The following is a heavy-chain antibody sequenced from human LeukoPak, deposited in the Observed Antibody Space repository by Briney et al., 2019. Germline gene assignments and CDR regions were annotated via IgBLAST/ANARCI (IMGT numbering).Heavy chain of an antibody. CDR2: ISTTGSTI. CDR3: AKDAVGATAYYFDY. J-gene: IGHJ4*02. D-gene: IGHD1-26*01. V-gene: IGHV3-11*01. CDR1: GFSISDYY. Sequence: GGSLRLSCAASGFSISDYYMNWFRQAPGKGLEWVSFISTTGSTIHYADSVKGRFTFSRDNAKNSLYPQMNSLRAEDTAVYYCAKDAVGATAYYFDYWGQGTLVTVSS.